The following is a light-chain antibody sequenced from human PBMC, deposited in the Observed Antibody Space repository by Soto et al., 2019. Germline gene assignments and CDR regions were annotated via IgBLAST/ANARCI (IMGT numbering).Light chain of an antibody. CDR1: QGSSSW. CDR2: AES. J-gene: IGKJ4*01. V-gene: IGKV1D-12*01. CDR3: QQANSFPLT. Sequence: DIQMTQSPSSESASVGDRVTITCRASQGSSSWLAWYQQKAGKVPKLLIYAESSLQSAVPSRFSGSGSGTDFTLTISSLQPEDFATYYCQQANSFPLTFCGGTKVEIK.